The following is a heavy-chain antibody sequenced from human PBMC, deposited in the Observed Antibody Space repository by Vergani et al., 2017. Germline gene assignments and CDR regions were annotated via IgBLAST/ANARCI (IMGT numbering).Heavy chain of an antibody. Sequence: QVQVVQSGAEVKKSGASVKVSCKTSGYTFSNYYMHWVRQAPGQGLEWMGLINPSGGHTNYAQKFQGRVTMTRDTSTSTVYMELSSLRSEETAIYYWARGDYGILTGYRYWGQGTLVTVSA. J-gene: IGHJ4*02. CDR2: INPSGGHT. V-gene: IGHV1-46*03. CDR3: ARGDYGILTGYRY. CDR1: GYTFSNYY. D-gene: IGHD3-9*01.